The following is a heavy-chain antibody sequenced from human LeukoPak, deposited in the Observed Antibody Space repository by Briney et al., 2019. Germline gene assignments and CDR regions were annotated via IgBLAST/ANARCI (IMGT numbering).Heavy chain of an antibody. Sequence: GGSLRLSCAASGFTLSSYSINWVRQAPGKGLEWVSYISINSTIYQAKSVKGRFTVARDNAKNSLYLQMNSLRAEDTAVYYCSTAKFDSCGQGTLVTVSS. CDR3: STAKFDS. J-gene: IGHJ4*02. CDR2: ISINSTI. V-gene: IGHV3-48*01. CDR1: GFTLSSYS.